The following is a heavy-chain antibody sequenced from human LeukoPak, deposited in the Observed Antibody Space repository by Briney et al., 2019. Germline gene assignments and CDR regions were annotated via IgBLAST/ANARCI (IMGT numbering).Heavy chain of an antibody. CDR3: ARSVFPYYSGSGSPYNVDVRQNSYFDF. Sequence: ASVKVSCKASGYTFTGYYMRWVRQAPGQGLEWMGWISAYNGNTNYAQKLQGRVTMTTDTSTSTAYMELRSLRSDDTAVYYCARSVFPYYSGSGSPYNVDVRQNSYFDFWGQGTLVTVSS. CDR1: GYTFTGYY. D-gene: IGHD3-10*01. J-gene: IGHJ4*02. V-gene: IGHV1-18*04. CDR2: ISAYNGNT.